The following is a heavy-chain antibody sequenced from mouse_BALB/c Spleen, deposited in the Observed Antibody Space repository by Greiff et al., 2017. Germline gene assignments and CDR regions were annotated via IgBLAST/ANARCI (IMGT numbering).Heavy chain of an antibody. V-gene: IGHV1-5*01. CDR3: TRRVITTATCFDY. Sequence: EVKLQQSGTVLARPGASVKMSCKASGYTFTSYWMHWVKQRPGQGLEWIGAIYPGNSDTSYNQKFKGKAKLTAVTSTSTAYMELSSLTNEDSAVYYCTRRVITTATCFDYWGQGTTLTVSS. J-gene: IGHJ2*01. CDR1: GYTFTSYW. D-gene: IGHD1-2*01. CDR2: IYPGNSDT.